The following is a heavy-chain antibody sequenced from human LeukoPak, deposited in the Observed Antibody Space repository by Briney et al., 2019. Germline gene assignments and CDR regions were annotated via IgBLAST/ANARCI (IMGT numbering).Heavy chain of an antibody. V-gene: IGHV3-7*01. J-gene: IGHJ5*02. CDR2: IRPDGNEK. CDR1: GFAFSIYW. CDR3: ARVSIVVVPGSNCFDP. D-gene: IGHD2-2*01. Sequence: PGGSLRLSCAASGFAFSIYWMTWVRQAPGKGLEWMANIRPDGNEKYYVDSVKGRFTISRDNAKNSLYLQMNSLRAEDTAIYYCARVSIVVVPGSNCFDPWGQGTLVTVSS.